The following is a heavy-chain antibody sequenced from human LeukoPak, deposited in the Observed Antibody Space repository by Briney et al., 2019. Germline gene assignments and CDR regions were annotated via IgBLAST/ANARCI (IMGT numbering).Heavy chain of an antibody. Sequence: ASVKVSCKASGYTFTSYDFNWVRQATGQRPEWMGWMSPNSGDTGYAQKFQDRVTMTRNTSISTAYMELSSMRSDDTAVYYCARGPPNWGYDYWGPGTLVTVSS. CDR3: ARGPPNWGYDY. V-gene: IGHV1-8*01. CDR1: GYTFTSYD. CDR2: MSPNSGDT. J-gene: IGHJ4*02. D-gene: IGHD7-27*01.